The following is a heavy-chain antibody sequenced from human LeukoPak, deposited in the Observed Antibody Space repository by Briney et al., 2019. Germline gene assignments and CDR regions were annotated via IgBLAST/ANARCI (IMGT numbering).Heavy chain of an antibody. J-gene: IGHJ4*02. D-gene: IGHD3-3*01. CDR3: ARGFLEWSFDY. CDR2: INWTGGTT. V-gene: IGHV3-20*04. CDR1: GFTFDDYD. Sequence: PGGSLRLSCAASGFTFDDYDMTRVRQAPGKGLEWVSGINWTGGTTGYADSVKDRFTISRDNAKNSLYLQMNSLRAEDTALYYCARGFLEWSFDYWGQGTLVTVSS.